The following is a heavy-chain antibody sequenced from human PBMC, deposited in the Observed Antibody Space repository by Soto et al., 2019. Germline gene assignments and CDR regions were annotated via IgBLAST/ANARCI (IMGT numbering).Heavy chain of an antibody. V-gene: IGHV3-23*01. D-gene: IGHD6-13*01. CDR2: INTSGGNT. J-gene: IGHJ4*02. Sequence: EVQLLESGGGLVQPGGSLRLSCAASGFTFSNYAMTWVRQAPGKGLECVSTINTSGGNTHYADSVKGRFSVSRDNSKNTLSLQMNSLRAEDTAVYYGTKDWQHYSWGQGTLVTVSS. CDR1: GFTFSNYA. CDR3: TKDWQHYS.